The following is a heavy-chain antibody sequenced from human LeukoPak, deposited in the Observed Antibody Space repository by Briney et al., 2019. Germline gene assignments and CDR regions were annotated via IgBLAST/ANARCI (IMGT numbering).Heavy chain of an antibody. CDR1: GGSFSGYY. Sequence: SETLSLTCAVYGGSFSGYYWSWIRQPPGKGLEWIGEMNHSGSTNYNPSLKSRVTISVDTSKNQFSLRLSSVTAADTAVYYCARGTLYSGWSYYLDYWGQGTLVTVSS. V-gene: IGHV4-34*01. D-gene: IGHD6-19*01. CDR3: ARGTLYSGWSYYLDY. J-gene: IGHJ4*02. CDR2: MNHSGST.